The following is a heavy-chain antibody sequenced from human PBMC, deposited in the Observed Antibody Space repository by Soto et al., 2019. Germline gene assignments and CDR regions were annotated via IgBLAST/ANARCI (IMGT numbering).Heavy chain of an antibody. CDR1: GFFFSDYG. CDR3: SKDAGGTTPHGPSLDAWYFYYGMDV. Sequence: PGCSLRLSCEAAGFFFSDYGMHWVRQAPGKGLEWVAVISYDGTNKYYGDSAKGRFTISRDNSRNTLYLEMNSLSEEDTAVYYCSKDAGGTTPHGPSLDAWYFYYGMDVWGPGTTVTGSS. CDR2: ISYDGTNK. V-gene: IGHV3-30*18. D-gene: IGHD4-17*01. J-gene: IGHJ6*02.